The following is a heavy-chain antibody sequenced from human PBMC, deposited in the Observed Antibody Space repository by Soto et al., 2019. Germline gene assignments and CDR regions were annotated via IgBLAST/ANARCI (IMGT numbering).Heavy chain of an antibody. J-gene: IGHJ4*02. Sequence: QVQLQESGPGLVKPSGTLSLTCGVSRGSVSSNNWWTWVRQPPGKGLEWIGEIYPTGTTNYNPSLPSRVPISLDKSNKHFSLKVNSVTAADTAVYYCARRIALSGTAGAPGDWGQGTLVIVSS. CDR2: IYPTGTT. CDR1: RGSVSSNNW. V-gene: IGHV4-4*02. D-gene: IGHD6-19*01. CDR3: ARRIALSGTAGAPGD.